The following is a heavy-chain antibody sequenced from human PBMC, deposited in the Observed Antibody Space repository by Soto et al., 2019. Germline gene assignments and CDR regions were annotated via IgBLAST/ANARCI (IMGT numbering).Heavy chain of an antibody. V-gene: IGHV4-59*08. CDR1: GGSISSYY. CDR3: ARSVVVPAAYYYYYYYMDV. CDR2: IYYSGST. Sequence: PSETLSLTCTVSGGSISSYYWSWIRQPPGKGLEWIGYIYYSGSTNYNPSLKSRVTISVDTSKNQFSLKLSSVTAADTAVYYCARSVVVPAAYYYYYYYMDVWGKGTTVTVSS. J-gene: IGHJ6*03. D-gene: IGHD2-2*01.